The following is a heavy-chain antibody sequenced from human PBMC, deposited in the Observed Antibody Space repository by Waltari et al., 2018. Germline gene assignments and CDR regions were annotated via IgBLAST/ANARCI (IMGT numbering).Heavy chain of an antibody. Sequence: EVQLVESGGGLVQPGGSLRLSCAASGFTFRSSAMSWVRQAPGKGLEWVSAISGSGGSTYYADSVKGRFTISRDNSKNTLYLQMNSLRAEDTAVYYCAKAVGRYYDSSGYYPFDYWGQGTLVTVSS. D-gene: IGHD3-22*01. V-gene: IGHV3-23*04. CDR3: AKAVGRYYDSSGYYPFDY. CDR1: GFTFRSSA. J-gene: IGHJ4*02. CDR2: ISGSGGST.